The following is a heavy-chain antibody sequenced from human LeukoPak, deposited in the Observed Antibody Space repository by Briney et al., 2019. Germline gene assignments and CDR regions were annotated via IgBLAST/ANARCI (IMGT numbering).Heavy chain of an antibody. CDR2: ISYYGRNK. V-gene: IGHV3-30*18. CDR1: GFTLRSYG. Sequence: GGSLRLSCAASGFTLRSYGMHWVRQAPGKGLEWVAVISYYGRNKYYADSVKGRFPISRDNSKNTLYRQMNSLRPEDTAVYYCAKVSPTIPFDYWGQGTLVTVSS. CDR3: AKVSPTIPFDY. D-gene: IGHD5-12*01. J-gene: IGHJ4*02.